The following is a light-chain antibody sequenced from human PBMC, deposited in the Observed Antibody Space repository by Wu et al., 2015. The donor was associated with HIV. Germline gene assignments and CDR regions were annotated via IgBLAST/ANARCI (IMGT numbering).Light chain of an antibody. V-gene: IGKV3-15*01. Sequence: EIVMTQSPAFLSVSPGERVTLSCRASQTVSINLAWYQQKPGQAPRLLISGASTRATGIPARFSGSGSGTDFTLTISSLQSEDFAVYYCQQYNDWPPYGFGQGTKLEIK. CDR1: QTVSIN. CDR3: QQYNDWPPYG. CDR2: GAS. J-gene: IGKJ2*03.